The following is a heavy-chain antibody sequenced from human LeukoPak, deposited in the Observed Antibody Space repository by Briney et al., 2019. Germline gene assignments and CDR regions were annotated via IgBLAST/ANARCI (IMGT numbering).Heavy chain of an antibody. CDR1: GYTFTSYG. J-gene: IGHJ5*02. CDR2: ISAYNGNT. Sequence: ASVKVSCKASGYTFTSYGISWVRQAPGQGLEWMGWISAYNGNTNYAQKLQGRATMTTDTSTSTAYMELRSLRSDDTAVYYCARDTPLLFGESNWFDLWGQGTLVTVSS. V-gene: IGHV1-18*04. D-gene: IGHD3-10*01. CDR3: ARDTPLLFGESNWFDL.